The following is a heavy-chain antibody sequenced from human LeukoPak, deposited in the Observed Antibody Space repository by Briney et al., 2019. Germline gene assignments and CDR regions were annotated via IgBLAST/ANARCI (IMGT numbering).Heavy chain of an antibody. D-gene: IGHD3-10*01. V-gene: IGHV3-9*01. Sequence: GGSLRLSCAASGFTFDDYAMHWVRQAPGKGLEWVSGTSWNSGRIGYADSVKGRFTISRDNARNSLYLQMNSLRAEDTAVYYCAKGLLLWFGELHDYWGQGTLVTVSS. CDR2: TSWNSGRI. CDR3: AKGLLLWFGELHDY. J-gene: IGHJ4*02. CDR1: GFTFDDYA.